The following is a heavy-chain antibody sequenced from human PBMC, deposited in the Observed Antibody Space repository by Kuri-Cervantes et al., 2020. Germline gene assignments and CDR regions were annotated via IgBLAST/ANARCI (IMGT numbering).Heavy chain of an antibody. CDR1: GFTFSSYS. J-gene: IGHJ4*02. CDR2: ISSNAKTI. D-gene: IGHD5-12*01. Sequence: GESLKISCAASGFTFSSYSMNWVRQAPGKGLEWVSYISSNAKTIYYADSVKGRFTISRDNAKNSLYLQMNSLRAEDTAVYYCARLYSGYDYWFYYFDYWGQGTLVTVSS. V-gene: IGHV3-48*04. CDR3: ARLYSGYDYWFYYFDY.